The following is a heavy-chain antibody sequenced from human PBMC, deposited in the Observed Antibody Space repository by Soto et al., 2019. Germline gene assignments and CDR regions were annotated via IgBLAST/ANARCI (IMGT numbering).Heavy chain of an antibody. CDR3: AKGRSRYYYDSSSYHLFDY. J-gene: IGHJ4*02. Sequence: ASVKVSCKASGYTFTSYYMHWVRQAPGQGLEWMGIINPSGGSTSYAQKFQGRVTMTRDTSTSTVYMELSSLRSEDTAVYYCAKGRSRYYYDSSSYHLFDYWGQGTLVTVSS. CDR1: GYTFTSYY. V-gene: IGHV1-46*01. CDR2: INPSGGST. D-gene: IGHD3-22*01.